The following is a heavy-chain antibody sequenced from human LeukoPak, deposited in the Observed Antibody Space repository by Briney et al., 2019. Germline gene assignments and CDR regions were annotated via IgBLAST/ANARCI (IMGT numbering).Heavy chain of an antibody. CDR1: GYTFTSYD. Sequence: ASVKVSCKASGYTFTSYDINWVRQATGQGLEWMGIINPSGGSTSYAQKFQGRVTMTRDTSTSTVYMELSSLRSEDTAVYYCARFPPNMVRYYYYGMDVWGQGTTVTVSS. D-gene: IGHD3-10*01. CDR3: ARFPPNMVRYYYYGMDV. V-gene: IGHV1-46*01. J-gene: IGHJ6*02. CDR2: INPSGGST.